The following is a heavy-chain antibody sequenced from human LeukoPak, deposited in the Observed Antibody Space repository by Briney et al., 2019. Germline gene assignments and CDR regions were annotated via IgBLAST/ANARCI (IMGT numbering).Heavy chain of an antibody. V-gene: IGHV4-4*07. Sequence: SETLSLACTVSGGSISSYYWSWIRQPTGKGREWIGRIYTSGSTNYNPSLKSRVTMSVDTSKNQFSLKLSSVTAADTAVYYCARVSVTKPHFDYWGQGTLVTVSS. D-gene: IGHD4-17*01. CDR2: IYTSGST. J-gene: IGHJ4*02. CDR3: ARVSVTKPHFDY. CDR1: GGSISSYY.